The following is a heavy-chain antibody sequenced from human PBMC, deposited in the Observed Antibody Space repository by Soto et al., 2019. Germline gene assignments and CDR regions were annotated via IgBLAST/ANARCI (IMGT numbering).Heavy chain of an antibody. CDR2: ISGSGGTT. J-gene: IGHJ4*02. Sequence: EAQLLESGGGLVQPGGSLRLSCAASGFTFRNYAMTWVRQAPGKGLEWVSHISGSGGTTYYADSVKGRFTISRDNSKNTLYSKMNELRVQDTAVYYCANALGEIHLWFEYDSLGPGTLVTVSS. V-gene: IGHV3-23*01. CDR3: ANALGEIHLWFEYDS. D-gene: IGHD3-16*01. CDR1: GFTFRNYA.